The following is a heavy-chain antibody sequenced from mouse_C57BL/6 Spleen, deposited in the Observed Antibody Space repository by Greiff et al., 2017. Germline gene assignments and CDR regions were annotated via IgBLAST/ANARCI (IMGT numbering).Heavy chain of an antibody. CDR2: ISYDGSN. CDR1: GYSITSGYY. CDR3: ARAYNYYGSSPPFAY. V-gene: IGHV3-6*01. Sequence: EVQLVESGPGLVKPSQSLSLTCSVTGYSITSGYYWNWIRQFPGNKLELMGYISYDGSNNSNPSLKNRISITRDTSKNQFFLKLNSVTTEDTATYYCARAYNYYGSSPPFAYWGQGTLVTVSA. D-gene: IGHD1-1*01. J-gene: IGHJ3*01.